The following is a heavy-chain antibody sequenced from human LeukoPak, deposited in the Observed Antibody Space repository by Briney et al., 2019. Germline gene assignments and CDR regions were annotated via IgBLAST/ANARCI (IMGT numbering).Heavy chain of an antibody. CDR1: GFTFSSYA. Sequence: GGSLRLSCAASGFTFSSYAMSWVRQAPGKGLEWVSAISGSGGSTYYAGSVKGRFTISRDNSKNTLYLQMNSLRAEDTAVYYCAKGVAAAGIGDYWGQGTLVTVSS. D-gene: IGHD6-13*01. CDR2: ISGSGGST. V-gene: IGHV3-23*01. CDR3: AKGVAAAGIGDY. J-gene: IGHJ4*02.